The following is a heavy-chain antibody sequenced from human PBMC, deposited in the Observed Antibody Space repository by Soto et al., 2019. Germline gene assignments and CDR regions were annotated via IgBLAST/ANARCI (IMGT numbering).Heavy chain of an antibody. V-gene: IGHV3-15*07. Sequence: GGSLRLSCVASGFTFSNAWMNWVRQAPGKGLEWVGRIKSKTDGGTTDYAAPGKGRFTISRVDSKTTLYLQMNSLKTEDPAVYYCPTDYIVGATLFDYWGRGPLVPVSS. CDR3: PTDYIVGATLFDY. CDR1: GFTFSNAW. CDR2: IKSKTDGGTT. J-gene: IGHJ4*02. D-gene: IGHD1-26*01.